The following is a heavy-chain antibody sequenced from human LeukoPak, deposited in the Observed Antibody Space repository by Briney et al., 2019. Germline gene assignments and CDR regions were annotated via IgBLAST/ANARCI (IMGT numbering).Heavy chain of an antibody. D-gene: IGHD3-10*01. CDR3: ARRGSGSYLVDY. Sequence: PGGSLRLSCAASGFTFSSYAMHWVRQAPGKGLEWVAVISYDGSNKYYADSVKGRFTISRDNSKNTLYLQMNSLRAEDTAVYYCARRGSGSYLVDYWGQGTLVTVSS. V-gene: IGHV3-30-3*01. CDR2: ISYDGSNK. J-gene: IGHJ4*02. CDR1: GFTFSSYA.